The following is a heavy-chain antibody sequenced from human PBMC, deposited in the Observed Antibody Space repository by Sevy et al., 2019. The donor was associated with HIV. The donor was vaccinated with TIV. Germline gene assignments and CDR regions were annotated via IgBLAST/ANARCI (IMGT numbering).Heavy chain of an antibody. V-gene: IGHV1-2*02. D-gene: IGHD3-3*01. CDR3: ARVGTIFSLLGYFDY. CDR1: GNTFTVYY. J-gene: IGHJ4*02. CDR2: INPNSGGT. Sequence: ASVKVSCKASGNTFTVYYMYWVRQAPGQGLEWMGWINPNSGGTNYAQKFQGRVTMTSDTSIKTAYMELSRLRSDDTAVYYCARVGTIFSLLGYFDYWGQGTLVTVSS.